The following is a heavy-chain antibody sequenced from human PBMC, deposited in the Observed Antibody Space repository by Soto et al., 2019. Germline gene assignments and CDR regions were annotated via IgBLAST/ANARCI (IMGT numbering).Heavy chain of an antibody. V-gene: IGHV3-66*01. CDR3: ARLPAFYYYYGMDV. CDR1: GFTVGSNY. CDR2: LYSGGTT. Sequence: PGGSLRLSCAASGFTVGSNYMNWVRQAPGKGLEWVSVLYSGGTTYYADSVKGRFTISRDISKNTLYLQMNSLRAEDTAVYYCARLPAFYYYYGMDVWGQGTTVTVSS. J-gene: IGHJ6*02. D-gene: IGHD3-3*02.